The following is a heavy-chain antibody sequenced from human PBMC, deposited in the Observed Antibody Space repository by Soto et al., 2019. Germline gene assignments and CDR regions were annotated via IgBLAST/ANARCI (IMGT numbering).Heavy chain of an antibody. D-gene: IGHD3-10*01. V-gene: IGHV4-4*02. CDR2: IYHSGST. CDR3: ARGSASYYGSGSYSTNWFDP. J-gene: IGHJ5*02. CDR1: SGSISSSNW. Sequence: SETLSLTCSVSSGSISSSNWWSWVRQPPGKGLEWIGEIYHSGSTNYNPSLKSRVTISVDKSKNQFSLKLSSVTAADTAVYYCARGSASYYGSGSYSTNWFDPWGQGTLVTVSS.